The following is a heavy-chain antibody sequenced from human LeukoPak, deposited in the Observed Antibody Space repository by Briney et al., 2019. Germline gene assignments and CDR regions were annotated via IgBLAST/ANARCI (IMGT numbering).Heavy chain of an antibody. CDR1: GFTFSSYA. Sequence: PGRSLRLSCAASGFTFSSYAMHWVRQAPGKGLEWVAVISYDRSKTYYADSVKGRFTISRDNSKNTVYLQMNSLSTEDTAMYYYARDQSSGGRWLDYWGRGTLVTVSS. CDR3: ARDQSSGGRWLDY. D-gene: IGHD2-15*01. CDR2: ISYDRSKT. V-gene: IGHV3-30-3*01. J-gene: IGHJ4*02.